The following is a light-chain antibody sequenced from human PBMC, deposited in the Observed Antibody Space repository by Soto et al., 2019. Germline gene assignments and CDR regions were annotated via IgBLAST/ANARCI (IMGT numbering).Light chain of an antibody. J-gene: IGKJ1*01. CDR1: QSISSW. V-gene: IGKV1-5*03. CDR2: KAS. Sequence: DIQMTQSPSTPSASVAARCTITVRASQSISSWLAWYQQKPGKAPKLLIYKASSLKSGVPSRFSGSGSGTEFTLTISSLQPDDFATYYCQHYNSYSEAFGQGTKVDIK. CDR3: QHYNSYSEA.